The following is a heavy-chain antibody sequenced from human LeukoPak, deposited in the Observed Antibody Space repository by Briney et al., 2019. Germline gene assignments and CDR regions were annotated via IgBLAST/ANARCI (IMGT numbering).Heavy chain of an antibody. CDR2: IKQDGSEK. CDR3: ARVYFDYYDSSGYLDY. Sequence: GGSLRLSCAASGFTFSSYWMSWVRQAPGKGLEWVANIKQDGSEKYYVDSVKGRFTISRDNAKNSLYLQMNSLRAEDTAVYYCARVYFDYYDSSGYLDYWGQGTLVTVSS. V-gene: IGHV3-7*01. CDR1: GFTFSSYW. D-gene: IGHD3-22*01. J-gene: IGHJ4*02.